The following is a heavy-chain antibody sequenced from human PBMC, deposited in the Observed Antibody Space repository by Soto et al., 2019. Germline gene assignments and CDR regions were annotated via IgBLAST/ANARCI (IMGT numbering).Heavy chain of an antibody. CDR1: GYTFTSYH. J-gene: IGHJ4*02. Sequence: QVQLVQSGAEVKKPGASVKVSCKTSGYTFTSYHTSWVRQAPGQGLEWMGWISAYNTYTNYEQKLQGSVTITTDTLTTTAYMELRLLRSDDTAVYYCARDTPPTDYWGQGTLVTVSS. V-gene: IGHV1-18*01. CDR3: ARDTPPTDY. CDR2: ISAYNTYT.